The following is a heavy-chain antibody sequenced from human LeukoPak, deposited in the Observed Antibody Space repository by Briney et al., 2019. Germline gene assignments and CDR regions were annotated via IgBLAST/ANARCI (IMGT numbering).Heavy chain of an antibody. Sequence: GGSLRLSCATAGFSFSNAWMNWARQAPGKGLEWVASINHNGNVDYYVDSVKGRFTISRDNAKNSLYLQMSNLRAEDTAVYFCARGGGLDVWGQGATVTVSS. CDR1: GFSFSNAW. D-gene: IGHD3-16*01. CDR2: INHNGNVD. V-gene: IGHV3-7*03. CDR3: ARGGGLDV. J-gene: IGHJ6*02.